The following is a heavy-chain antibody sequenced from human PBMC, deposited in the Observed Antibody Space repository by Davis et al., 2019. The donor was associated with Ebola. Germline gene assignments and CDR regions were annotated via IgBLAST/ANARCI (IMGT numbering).Heavy chain of an antibody. CDR3: ARGPPEDVVVVVVAADY. Sequence: GESLKISCAASGFTFSSYWMSWVRQAPGKGLKWVANIKQDGSEKYYVDSVKGRITISRDNAKNSLYLQMNSLRAEDTAVYYCARGPPEDVVVVVVAADYWGQGTLVTVSS. CDR1: GFTFSSYW. CDR2: IKQDGSEK. V-gene: IGHV3-7*01. J-gene: IGHJ4*02. D-gene: IGHD2-15*01.